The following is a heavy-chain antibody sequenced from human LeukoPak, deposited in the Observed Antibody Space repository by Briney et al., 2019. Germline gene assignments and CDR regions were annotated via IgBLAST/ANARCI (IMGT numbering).Heavy chain of an antibody. J-gene: IGHJ3*01. CDR1: GNTFSDSL. Sequence: ASVKVSCKAPGNTFSDSLIHWVRQAPGQGLEWMGLIDPRNGGTQYAQNFQGRVTMTGDTSITAAYLELSGLRFDDTALYYCARDQNTGPTPNAFDLWGPGTLVTVSS. CDR3: ARDQNTGPTPNAFDL. D-gene: IGHD2/OR15-2a*01. CDR2: IDPRNGGT. V-gene: IGHV1-2*02.